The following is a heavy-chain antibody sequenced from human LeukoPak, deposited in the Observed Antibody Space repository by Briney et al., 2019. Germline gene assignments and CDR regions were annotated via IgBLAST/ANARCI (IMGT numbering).Heavy chain of an antibody. D-gene: IGHD1-1*01. CDR1: GFTFSDYD. Sequence: GGSLRLSCAASGFTFSDYDMHWVRQATGKGLGWVSAIGTAGDTCYTGSVKGRFTISRENAKNSLYLQMNSLRAGDTAVYYCARVAKERVGGVYYFDYWGQGTLVTVSS. V-gene: IGHV3-13*01. CDR2: IGTAGDT. CDR3: ARVAKERVGGVYYFDY. J-gene: IGHJ4*02.